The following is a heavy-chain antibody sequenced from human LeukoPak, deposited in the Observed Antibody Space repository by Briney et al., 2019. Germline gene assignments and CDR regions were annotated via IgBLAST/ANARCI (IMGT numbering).Heavy chain of an antibody. Sequence: SQTLSLTCTVSGGSISSGSYYWSWIRQPAGKGLEWIGRIYTSGSTKYNPSLKSRVTISGDTSKNQFSLRLSSVTAADTAVYYCARASYSYDISGWVPFDYWGQGTLVTVSS. D-gene: IGHD3-22*01. CDR2: IYTSGST. CDR1: GGSISSGSYY. J-gene: IGHJ4*02. V-gene: IGHV4-61*02. CDR3: ARASYSYDISGWVPFDY.